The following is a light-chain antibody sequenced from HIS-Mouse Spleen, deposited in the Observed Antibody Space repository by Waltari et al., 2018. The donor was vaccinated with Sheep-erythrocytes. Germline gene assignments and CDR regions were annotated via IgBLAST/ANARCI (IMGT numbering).Light chain of an antibody. V-gene: IGLV3-1*01. Sequence: SYELTQPPSVSVSPGQTASITCSGDKLGDKYACWYQQKPGQSPVLVIYQDSKRPSGIPELFSGPNSGNTATLTISGTQAMDEADYYCQAWDSSTAWNVVFGGGTKLTVL. J-gene: IGLJ2*01. CDR2: QDS. CDR1: KLGDKY. CDR3: QAWDSSTAWNVV.